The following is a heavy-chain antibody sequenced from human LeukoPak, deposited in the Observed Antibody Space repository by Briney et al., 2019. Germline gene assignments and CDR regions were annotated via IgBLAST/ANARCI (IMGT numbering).Heavy chain of an antibody. CDR3: AKYAHGSGTSFDP. D-gene: IGHD3-10*01. Sequence: GGSLRLSCAASGFTFSSYAMSWVRQAPGKGLEWVSAISTSGGSTYYADSVKGRFTISRDNAKNSVYLQMSSLRAEDTAVYHCAKYAHGSGTSFDPWGQGTLVTVSS. CDR2: ISTSGGST. CDR1: GFTFSSYA. J-gene: IGHJ5*02. V-gene: IGHV3-23*01.